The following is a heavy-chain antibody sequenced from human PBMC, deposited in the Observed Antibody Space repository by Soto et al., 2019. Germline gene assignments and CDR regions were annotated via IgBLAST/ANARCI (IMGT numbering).Heavy chain of an antibody. D-gene: IGHD2-8*01. CDR3: ARRLTKTVSALGY. J-gene: IGHJ4*02. CDR1: GFTFTSFA. Sequence: GGSLRLSCSASGFTFTSFAIHWVRQAPGKGLEWVAVISENGVNKYSAESVRGRFVISRDNSRNTVEPVMNSLRPEDTAIYFCARRLTKTVSALGYWGQGTLVTVSS. V-gene: IGHV3-30*09. CDR2: ISENGVNK.